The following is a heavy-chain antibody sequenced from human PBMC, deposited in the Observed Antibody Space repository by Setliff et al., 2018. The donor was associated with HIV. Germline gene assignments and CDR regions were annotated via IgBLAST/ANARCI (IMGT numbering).Heavy chain of an antibody. Sequence: SETLSLTCTVSGGSVSSGSYYWSWIRQPPGKGLEWIGEINHSGRTKYNPSLKSRVTTSVDTSKNQFSLRLSSVTAADTAVYYCVRVSCSSWYSIPRNYYYSMDVWGEGTTVTVSS. CDR2: INHSGRT. CDR3: VRVSCSSWYSIPRNYYYSMDV. J-gene: IGHJ6*03. V-gene: IGHV4-61*01. D-gene: IGHD6-13*01. CDR1: GGSVSSGSYY.